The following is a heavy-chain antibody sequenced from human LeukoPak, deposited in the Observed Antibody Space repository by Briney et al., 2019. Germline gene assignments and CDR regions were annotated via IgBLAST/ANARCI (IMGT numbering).Heavy chain of an antibody. CDR3: ARGTSILLLNWFDP. CDR2: INLNSGGT. V-gene: IGHV1-2*02. J-gene: IGHJ5*02. CDR1: GYTFTGYY. Sequence: GASVKVSCKASGYTFTGYYMHWVRQAPGQGLEWMGWINLNSGGTNYAQKFQGRVTMTRDTSISTAYMELRSLRSDDTAVYYCARGTSILLLNWFDPWGQGTLVTVSS. D-gene: IGHD2/OR15-2a*01.